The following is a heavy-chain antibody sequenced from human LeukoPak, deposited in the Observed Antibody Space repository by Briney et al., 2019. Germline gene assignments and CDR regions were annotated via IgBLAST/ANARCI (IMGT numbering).Heavy chain of an antibody. J-gene: IGHJ3*02. Sequence: PGGSLRLSCAASGFTFSSYGMHWVRQAPGKGLEWVAVISYDGSNKYYADSVKGRFTISRDNSKNTLYLQMNSLRAEDTAVYYCARGWTQDAFDIWGQGTMVTVSS. CDR3: ARGWTQDAFDI. CDR2: ISYDGSNK. D-gene: IGHD2-15*01. CDR1: GFTFSSYG. V-gene: IGHV3-30*03.